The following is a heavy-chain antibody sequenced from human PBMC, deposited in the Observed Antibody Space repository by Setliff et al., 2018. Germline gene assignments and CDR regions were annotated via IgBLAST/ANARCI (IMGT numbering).Heavy chain of an antibody. CDR2: IRYGAYNQ. D-gene: IGHD3-22*01. CDR3: ARGEMDYYESSGYSLDY. V-gene: IGHV3-30*02. CDR1: GFSFEKYG. Sequence: GGSLRLSCDASGFSFEKYGMHWVRQAPGKGLEWVAFIRYGAYNQHYVDSVKCRFTISRDDARKTLVLQRNNLRPDATAVYYCARGEMDYYESSGYSLDYWGQGTLVTVSS. J-gene: IGHJ4*02.